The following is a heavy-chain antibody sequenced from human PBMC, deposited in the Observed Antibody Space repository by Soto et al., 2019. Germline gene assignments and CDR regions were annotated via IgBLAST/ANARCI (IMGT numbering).Heavy chain of an antibody. V-gene: IGHV3-23*01. CDR3: AKASISVATKVPGFDY. CDR2: ISGSGGST. CDR1: GFTFSSYA. D-gene: IGHD5-12*01. J-gene: IGHJ4*02. Sequence: GGSLRLSCAASGFTFSSYAMSWVRQAPGKGLEWVSAISGSGGSTYYAESVKGRFTISRDNSKNTLYLQMNSLRAEDTAVYYCAKASISVATKVPGFDYWGQGTLVTVSS.